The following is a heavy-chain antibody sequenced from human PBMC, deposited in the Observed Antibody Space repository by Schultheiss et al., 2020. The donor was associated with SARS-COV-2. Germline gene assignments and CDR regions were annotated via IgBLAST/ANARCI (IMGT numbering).Heavy chain of an antibody. J-gene: IGHJ4*02. V-gene: IGHV1-18*01. CDR1: GYTFTSYG. D-gene: IGHD6-19*01. CDR3: ARDSPASQWLVSDS. CDR2: ISGYNGNT. Sequence: ASVKVSCKASGYTFTSYGISWVRQAPGQGLKWMGWISGYNGNTNYAQKLQGRVTMTTDTSTSTAYMELRSLRSDDTAVYYCARDSPASQWLVSDSWGQGTLVTVSS.